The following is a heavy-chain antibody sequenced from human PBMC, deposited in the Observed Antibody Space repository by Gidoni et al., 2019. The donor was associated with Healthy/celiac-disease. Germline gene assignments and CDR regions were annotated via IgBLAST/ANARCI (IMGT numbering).Heavy chain of an antibody. V-gene: IGHV4-34*01. CDR2: INHSGST. Sequence: QVQLHQWAAGLSKPSETLSRTCAVHGGSVSGYYWRWIRQPPGKGLEWIGEINHSGSTNYNPSLKSRITISVDTSKDQFSRKLSSVTAADTAVYYCARGPFVVVPAALNYYYYGMDVWGQGTTVTVSS. D-gene: IGHD2-2*01. CDR1: GGSVSGYY. CDR3: ARGPFVVVPAALNYYYYGMDV. J-gene: IGHJ6*02.